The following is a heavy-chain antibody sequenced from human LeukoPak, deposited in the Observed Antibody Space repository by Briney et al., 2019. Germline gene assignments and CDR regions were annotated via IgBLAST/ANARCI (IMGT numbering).Heavy chain of an antibody. J-gene: IGHJ4*02. CDR1: GGSISTYY. CDR3: ARARQLVLFDF. Sequence: PSETLSLTCTVSGGSISTYYWSWIRQPAGKGLEWIGRIYTSGSTDYNPSLKSRVTMSVDKSKNQFSLKLSSVTAADTAMYYCARARQLVLFDFWGQGTLVTVSS. D-gene: IGHD6-13*01. V-gene: IGHV4-4*07. CDR2: IYTSGST.